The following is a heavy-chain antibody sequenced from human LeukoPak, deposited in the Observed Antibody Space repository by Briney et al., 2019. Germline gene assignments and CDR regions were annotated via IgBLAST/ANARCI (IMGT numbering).Heavy chain of an antibody. CDR1: GGSFSGYY. J-gene: IGHJ6*03. CDR2: INHSGST. V-gene: IGHV4-34*01. CDR3: ARGDSYGRNYYYYYYMDV. Sequence: SETLSLTCAVYGGSFSGYYWSWIRQPPGKGLEWIGEINHSGSTNYNPSLKSRVTISVDTSKNQFSLKLSSVTAADTAVYYCARGDSYGRNYYYYYYMDVWGKGTTVTVSS. D-gene: IGHD5-18*01.